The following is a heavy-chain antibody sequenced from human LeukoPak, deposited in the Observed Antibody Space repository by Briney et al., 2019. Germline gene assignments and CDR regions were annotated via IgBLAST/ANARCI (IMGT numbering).Heavy chain of an antibody. J-gene: IGHJ5*02. CDR3: AKHHQGISGVVIVNWFGP. V-gene: IGHV3-30*02. CDR2: IQFDGSNT. CDR1: GFTFSSYA. D-gene: IGHD3-3*01. Sequence: GGSLRLSCAASGFTFSSYAMHWVRQAPGKGLEWVAFIQFDGSNTDYADSVKGRFTISRDNSKNTLYLQMNSLRKEDTAVYYCAKHHQGISGVVIVNWFGPWGQGTLVTVSS.